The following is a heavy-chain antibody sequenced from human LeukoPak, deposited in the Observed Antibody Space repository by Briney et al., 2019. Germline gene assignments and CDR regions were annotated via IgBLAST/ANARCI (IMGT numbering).Heavy chain of an antibody. Sequence: GGSLRLSCAASGFTFSSYSMNWVRQAPEKGLEWDSYISSSSSTIYYADSVKGRFTISRDNAKNSLYLQMNSLRAEDTAVYYCPSSPGGNLYYYYYMDVWGKGTTVTVSS. J-gene: IGHJ6*03. V-gene: IGHV3-48*01. D-gene: IGHD1-14*01. CDR3: PSSPGGNLYYYYYMDV. CDR2: ISSSSSTI. CDR1: GFTFSSYS.